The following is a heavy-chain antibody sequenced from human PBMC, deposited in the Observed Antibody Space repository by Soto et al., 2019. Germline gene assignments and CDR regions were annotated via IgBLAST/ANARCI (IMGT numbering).Heavy chain of an antibody. CDR2: IYYSGST. J-gene: IGHJ3*02. CDR1: GGSISSYY. D-gene: IGHD5-12*01. V-gene: IGHV4-59*08. CDR3: ASSQWGGLRSTLDAFDI. Sequence: SETLSLTCTVSGGSISSYYWSWIRQPPGKGLEWIGYIYYSGSTNYNPSLKSRVTISVETSKNFFSLKLSSVTAADTAVFFCASSQWGGLRSTLDAFDIWGQGTMVTVSS.